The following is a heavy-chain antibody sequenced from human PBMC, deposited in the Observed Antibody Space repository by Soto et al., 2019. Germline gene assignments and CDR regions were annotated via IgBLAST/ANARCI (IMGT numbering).Heavy chain of an antibody. V-gene: IGHV4-34*01. CDR1: GGSFSGYY. J-gene: IGHJ4*02. D-gene: IGHD3-22*01. Sequence: SETLSLTCAVYGGSFSGYYWSWIRQPPGKGLEWIGEINHSGSTNYNPSLKSRVTISVDTSKNQFSLKLSSVTAADTAVYYCASGTIDSSGYPLDYWGQGTLVTVS. CDR2: INHSGST. CDR3: ASGTIDSSGYPLDY.